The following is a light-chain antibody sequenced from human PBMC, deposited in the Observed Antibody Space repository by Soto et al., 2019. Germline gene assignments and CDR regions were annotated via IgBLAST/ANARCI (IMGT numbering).Light chain of an antibody. CDR3: QQYKNWPPIT. CDR2: GAS. Sequence: EIMMTQSPPTLSVSQGERATLSCRASQSVSSSLAWYQQKPGQAPRLLIYGASTRATGTPARFSGSGSGTEFTLTISSLQSEDFAVYYCQQYKNWPPITFGQGTRLEIK. J-gene: IGKJ5*01. V-gene: IGKV3-15*01. CDR1: QSVSSS.